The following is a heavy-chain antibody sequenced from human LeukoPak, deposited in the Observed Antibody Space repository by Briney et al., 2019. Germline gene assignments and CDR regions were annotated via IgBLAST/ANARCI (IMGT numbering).Heavy chain of an antibody. CDR2: ISGSGGST. CDR1: GFTSSSYA. Sequence: GGSLRLSCAASGFTSSSYAMSWVRQAPGKGLEWGSVISGSGGSTYYADSVKGRFTISRDNSKNTLYLQMNSLRAEDTAVYYCAKDYYYDSSGYPGGAFDIWGQGTMVTVSS. CDR3: AKDYYYDSSGYPGGAFDI. J-gene: IGHJ3*02. V-gene: IGHV3-23*01. D-gene: IGHD3-22*01.